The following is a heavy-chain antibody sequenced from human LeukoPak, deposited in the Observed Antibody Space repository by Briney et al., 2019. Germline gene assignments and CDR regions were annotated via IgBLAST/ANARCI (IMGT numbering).Heavy chain of an antibody. D-gene: IGHD6-13*01. J-gene: IGHJ3*02. V-gene: IGHV4-34*12. CDR1: VGSFSGYY. CDR3: ARFGSSTWYKGAFDI. Sequence: KASETLSLTCAVYVGSFSGYYGSWIRQPPGKGLEWIGEIVHRGNTKYNPSLKSRVNISVDTSKNQFSLNLTSVTAADTAVYYCARFGSSTWYKGAFDIWGQGTMVTVAS. CDR2: IVHRGNT.